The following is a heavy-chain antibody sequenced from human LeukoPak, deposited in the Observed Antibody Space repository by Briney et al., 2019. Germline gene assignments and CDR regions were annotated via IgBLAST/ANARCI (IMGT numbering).Heavy chain of an antibody. CDR3: ARDCSGGSCYGAFDI. V-gene: IGHV4-30-4*01. D-gene: IGHD2-15*01. J-gene: IGHJ3*02. Sequence: PSQTLSLTCTVSGASIRSGDYYWSWIRQPPGKGLEWIGYIYDSGSTYYNPSLKSRITISVDTSENRFSLKLSSVTATDTAVYYCARDCSGGSCYGAFDIWGQGTVVTVSS. CDR1: GASIRSGDYY. CDR2: IYDSGST.